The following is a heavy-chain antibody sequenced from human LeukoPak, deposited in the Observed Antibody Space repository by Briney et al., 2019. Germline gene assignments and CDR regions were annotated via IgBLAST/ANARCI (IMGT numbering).Heavy chain of an antibody. J-gene: IGHJ4*02. CDR2: ISYDGSNK. CDR3: AKVQQWLVY. CDR1: GFTFSSYG. D-gene: IGHD6-19*01. Sequence: GGSLRLSCAASGFTFSSYGMHWVRQAPGKGLEWVAVISYDGSNKYYADSVKGRFTISRDNSKNTLYLQMNSLRAEDTAVYYCAKVQQWLVYWGQGTLVTVSS. V-gene: IGHV3-30*18.